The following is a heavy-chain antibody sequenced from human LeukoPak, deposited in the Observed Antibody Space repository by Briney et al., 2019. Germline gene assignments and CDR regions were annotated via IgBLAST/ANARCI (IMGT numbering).Heavy chain of an antibody. J-gene: IGHJ3*02. D-gene: IGHD2-15*01. V-gene: IGHV4-39*01. CDR3: ASPGYCSGGSCYLSAFDI. CDR2: ISYLGST. CDR1: GGSISSSSYS. Sequence: PSETLSLTCTVSGGSISSSSYSWGWIRQPPGKGLEWIGSISYLGSTYYTPSLQSRVTVSVATSKNRFSLRLRSVTAADTVVYYCASPGYCSGGSCYLSAFDIWGQGTVVTVSS.